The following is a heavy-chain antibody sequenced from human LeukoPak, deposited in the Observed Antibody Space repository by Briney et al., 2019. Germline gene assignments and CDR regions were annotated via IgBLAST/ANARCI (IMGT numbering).Heavy chain of an antibody. V-gene: IGHV3-49*04. D-gene: IGHD1-26*01. CDR3: ARDVGTTEKFDY. J-gene: IGHJ4*02. CDR2: IRSQAYGGTT. Sequence: PGRSLRLSCTASGFTFGHYAMSWVRQAPGKGLEWVGFIRSQAYGGTTEYAASVKGRFTISRDDSKSIAYLQINSLKTEDTAVYYCARDVGTTEKFDYWGQGNLVTVSS. CDR1: GFTFGHYA.